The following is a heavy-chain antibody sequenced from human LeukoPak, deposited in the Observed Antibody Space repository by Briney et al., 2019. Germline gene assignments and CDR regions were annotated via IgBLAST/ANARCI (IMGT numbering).Heavy chain of an antibody. CDR1: GFTFTSFG. CDR3: AKEAPSFQLLLEAFDI. V-gene: IGHV3-33*06. CDR2: IWYDGSNK. D-gene: IGHD2-15*01. J-gene: IGHJ3*02. Sequence: GRSLRLSCAASGFTFTSFGMHWVRQAPGKGLEWVAVIWYDGSNKYYADSVKGRFTISRDNSKNTVYLQMNSLRAEDTAIYYCAKEAPSFQLLLEAFDIWGQGTMVTVSS.